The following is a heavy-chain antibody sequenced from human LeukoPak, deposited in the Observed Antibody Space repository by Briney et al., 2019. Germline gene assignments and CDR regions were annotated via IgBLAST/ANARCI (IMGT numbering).Heavy chain of an antibody. Sequence: SETLSLTCTVSGGSISSYYWSWIRQPPGKGLEWIGYIYYSGSTNYNPPLKSRGTISVDTSKNQFSLKLSSVTAADTAVYYCARGTYYDILTGYYNGGGGAFDIWGQGTMVTVSS. V-gene: IGHV4-59*08. CDR3: ARGTYYDILTGYYNGGGGAFDI. J-gene: IGHJ3*02. D-gene: IGHD3-9*01. CDR1: GGSISSYY. CDR2: IYYSGST.